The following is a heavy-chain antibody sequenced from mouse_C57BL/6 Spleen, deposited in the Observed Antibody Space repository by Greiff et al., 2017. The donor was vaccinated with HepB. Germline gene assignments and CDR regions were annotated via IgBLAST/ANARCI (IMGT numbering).Heavy chain of an antibody. V-gene: IGHV1-50*01. CDR3: ASRHDGFDY. D-gene: IGHD2-12*01. Sequence: VQLQQPGAELVKPGASVKLSCKASGYTFTSYWMQWVKQRPGQGLEWIGEIDPSDSYTNYNQKFKGKATLTVDTSSSTAYMQLSSLTSEDSAVYYCASRHDGFDYWGQGTTLTVSS. CDR2: IDPSDSYT. CDR1: GYTFTSYW. J-gene: IGHJ2*01.